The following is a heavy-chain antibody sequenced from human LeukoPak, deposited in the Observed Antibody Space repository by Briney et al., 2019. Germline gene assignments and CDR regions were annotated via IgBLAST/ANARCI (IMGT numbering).Heavy chain of an antibody. J-gene: IGHJ2*01. CDR2: IRYDGSNK. CDR1: GFTFSSYG. CDR3: AKDLVYCSSTSCYDDWYFDL. V-gene: IGHV3-30*02. Sequence: PGGSLRLSCAASGFTFSSYGMHWVRQAPGKGLEWVAFIRYDGSNKYYVDSVKGRFTISRDNSKNTLYLQMNSLRVEDTAVYYCAKDLVYCSSTSCYDDWYFDLWGRGTLVTASS. D-gene: IGHD2-2*01.